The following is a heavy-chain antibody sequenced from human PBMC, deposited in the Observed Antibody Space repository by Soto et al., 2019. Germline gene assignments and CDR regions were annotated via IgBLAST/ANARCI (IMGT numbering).Heavy chain of an antibody. CDR2: ISSSSSTI. CDR3: ARDRAVLRFLEWSDAFDI. D-gene: IGHD3-3*01. J-gene: IGHJ3*02. V-gene: IGHV3-48*01. CDR1: GFTFSSYS. Sequence: GGSLRLSCAASGFTFSSYSMNWVRQAPGKGLEWVSYISSSSSTIYYADSVKDRFTISRDNAKNSLYLQMNSLGAEDTAVYYCARDRAVLRFLEWSDAFDIWGQGTMVTV.